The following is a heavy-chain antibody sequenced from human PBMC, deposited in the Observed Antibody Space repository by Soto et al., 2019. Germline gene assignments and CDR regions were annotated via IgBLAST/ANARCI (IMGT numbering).Heavy chain of an antibody. CDR2: IIPILGIA. J-gene: IGHJ4*02. Sequence: QVQLVQSGAEVKKPGSSVKVSCKASGGTFSSYTISWVRQAPGQGLEWMGRIIPILGIANYAQKFQGRVTVTADKSASTAYVELSSLRSEDTAVYYCARPDYGDYDDYWGQGTLVTVSS. D-gene: IGHD4-17*01. CDR3: ARPDYGDYDDY. CDR1: GGTFSSYT. V-gene: IGHV1-69*02.